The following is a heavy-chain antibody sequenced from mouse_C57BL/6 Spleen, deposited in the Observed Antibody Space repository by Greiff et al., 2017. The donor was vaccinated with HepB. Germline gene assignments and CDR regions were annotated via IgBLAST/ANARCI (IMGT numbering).Heavy chain of an antibody. V-gene: IGHV1-72*01. D-gene: IGHD1-1*01. J-gene: IGHJ4*01. CDR2: IDPNSGGT. Sequence: VQLQQSGAELVKPGASVKLSCKASGYTFTSYWMHWVKQRPGRGLEWIGRIDPNSGGTKYNEKFKSKATLTVDKPSSTAYMQLSSLTSEDSAVYYCARWARITTVVDYYAMDDWGQGTSVTVSS. CDR3: ARWARITTVVDYYAMDD. CDR1: GYTFTSYW.